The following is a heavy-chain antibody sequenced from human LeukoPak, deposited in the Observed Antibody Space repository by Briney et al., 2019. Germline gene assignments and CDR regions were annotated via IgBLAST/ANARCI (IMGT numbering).Heavy chain of an antibody. V-gene: IGHV3-23*01. D-gene: IGHD3-10*01. CDR1: GFTFSSYS. Sequence: GGSLRLSCAASGFTFSSYSMNWVRQAPGKGLEWVSAISGSGGSTYYADSVKGRFTISRDNSKNTLYLQMNSLRAEDTAVYYCAKGAMVRGVINFDYWGQGTLVTVSS. CDR2: ISGSGGST. J-gene: IGHJ4*02. CDR3: AKGAMVRGVINFDY.